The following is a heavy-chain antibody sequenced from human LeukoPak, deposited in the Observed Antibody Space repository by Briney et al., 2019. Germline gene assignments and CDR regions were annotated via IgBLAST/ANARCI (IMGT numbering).Heavy chain of an antibody. Sequence: GRSLRLSCAASGFTFDDYAMHWVRQAPGKGLEWVSGISWNSGSIGYADSVKGRFTIPRDNAKNSLYLQMNSLRAEDTALYYCAKDISGYYYDSSGYQDYWGQGTLVTVSS. V-gene: IGHV3-9*01. D-gene: IGHD3-22*01. CDR1: GFTFDDYA. CDR3: AKDISGYYYDSSGYQDY. CDR2: ISWNSGSI. J-gene: IGHJ4*02.